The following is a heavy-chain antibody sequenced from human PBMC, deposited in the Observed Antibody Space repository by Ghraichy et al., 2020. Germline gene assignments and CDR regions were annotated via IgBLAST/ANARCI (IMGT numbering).Heavy chain of an antibody. CDR3: ARIPQWLAHFDAFDI. CDR1: GGSFSGYY. CDR2: INHSGST. J-gene: IGHJ3*02. Sequence: SETLSLTCAVYGGSFSGYYWSWIRQPPGKGLEWIGEINHSGSTNYNPSLKSRVTISVDTSKNQFSLRLSSVTAADTAVYYCARIPQWLAHFDAFDIWGQGTMVTASS. V-gene: IGHV4-34*01. D-gene: IGHD6-19*01.